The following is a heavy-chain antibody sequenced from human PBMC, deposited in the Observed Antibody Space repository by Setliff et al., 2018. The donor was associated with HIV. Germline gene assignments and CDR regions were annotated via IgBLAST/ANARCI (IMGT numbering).Heavy chain of an antibody. V-gene: IGHV4-59*01. CDR2: IYYTGTT. J-gene: IGHJ4*02. D-gene: IGHD3-22*01. CDR3: ARGTLYYYDTGGYSYFDY. Sequence: PSETLSLTCTVSRGSISRYYWSWIRQPPGKGLEWIGYIYYTGTTKYNPSLKSRVTMSVDTSKNQLSLKLSSLTAADTAVFYCARGTLYYYDTGGYSYFDYWGQGTLVTVSS. CDR1: RGSISRYY.